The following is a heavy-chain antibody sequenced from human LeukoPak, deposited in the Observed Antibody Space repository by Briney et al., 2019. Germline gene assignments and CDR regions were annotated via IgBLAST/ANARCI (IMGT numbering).Heavy chain of an antibody. CDR1: GGSISSGSYY. D-gene: IGHD3-22*01. CDR2: IYTSGST. Sequence: TSQTLSLTCTVSGGSISSGSYYWSWIRQPAGKGLEWIGRIYTSGSTNYNPSLKSRVTISVDTSKNQFSLKLSSVTAADTAVYYCARARQHTYYYDSSGYYYFDYWGQGTLVTVSS. J-gene: IGHJ4*02. CDR3: ARARQHTYYYDSSGYYYFDY. V-gene: IGHV4-61*02.